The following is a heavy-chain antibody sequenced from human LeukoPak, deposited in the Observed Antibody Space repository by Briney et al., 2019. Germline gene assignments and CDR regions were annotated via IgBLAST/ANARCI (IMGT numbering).Heavy chain of an antibody. D-gene: IGHD4-23*01. CDR3: AAPVAYDY. J-gene: IGHJ4*02. V-gene: IGHV3-30-3*01. Sequence: GRSLRLSCATSGFTFSSYAMHWVRQAPGKGLEWVAVISYDGSNKYYADSVKGRFTISRDNSKNTLYLQMNSLRAEDTAVYYCAAPVAYDYWGQGTLVTVSS. CDR2: ISYDGSNK. CDR1: GFTFSSYA.